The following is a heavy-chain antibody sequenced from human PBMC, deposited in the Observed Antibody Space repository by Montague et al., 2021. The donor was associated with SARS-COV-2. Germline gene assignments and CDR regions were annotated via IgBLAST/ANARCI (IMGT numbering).Heavy chain of an antibody. Sequence: SLRLSCAASGFTFSTYSMNWVRQAPGKGLEWVSSISTIRSYLYYXDSVKGRFTISRDNAKNSLYLQLHSLRAEDTAVYYCARGDYWGSLDYWGQGTLVTVSS. CDR3: ARGDYWGSLDY. J-gene: IGHJ4*02. D-gene: IGHD7-27*01. V-gene: IGHV3-21*01. CDR2: ISTIRSYL. CDR1: GFTFSTYS.